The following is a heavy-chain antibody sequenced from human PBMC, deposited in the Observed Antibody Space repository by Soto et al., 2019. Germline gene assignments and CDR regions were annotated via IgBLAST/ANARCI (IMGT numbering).Heavy chain of an antibody. V-gene: IGHV3-7*01. CDR3: ARAGYCGPGCYYYFDY. D-gene: IGHD2-21*02. CDR2: IKPDGSAT. Sequence: EVQLVESGGGLVQPGGSLRLSCAVSGFTFGSYWMNWVRLIPGKGLEWVAYIKPDGSATYYVDSVKGRFTISRDNAKNSLYLQMYSLRVEDTSVYYCARAGYCGPGCYYYFDYLGQGTLVTDSS. J-gene: IGHJ4*02. CDR1: GFTFGSYW.